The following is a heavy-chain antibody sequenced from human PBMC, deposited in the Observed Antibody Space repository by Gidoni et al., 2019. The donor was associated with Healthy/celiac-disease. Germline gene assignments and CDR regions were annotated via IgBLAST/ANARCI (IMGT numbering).Heavy chain of an antibody. D-gene: IGHD5-12*01. CDR1: GYTFTSYG. Sequence: QVQLVQSGAEVKKPGASVKVYCKASGYTFTSYGISWVRQSPGQGLELMGWISAYNGNTNYAQKLQGRVTMTTDTSTSTAYMELRSLRSDDMAVYYCARDRGAHGVATIGDYWGQGTLVTVSS. CDR2: ISAYNGNT. J-gene: IGHJ4*02. CDR3: ARDRGAHGVATIGDY. V-gene: IGHV1-18*03.